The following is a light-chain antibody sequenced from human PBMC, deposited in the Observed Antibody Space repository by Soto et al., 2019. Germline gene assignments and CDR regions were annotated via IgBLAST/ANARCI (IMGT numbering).Light chain of an antibody. J-gene: IGKJ4*01. CDR1: QSINSW. CDR2: RAS. Sequence: DIQMTQSPSTLSASVGDRVTITSRASQSINSWLAWYQLKPGKAPKLLIYRASTLQSGVPSRFGGSGSGTEFTLTISSLQPDDFAAYYCQQYNSYPLTFGGGTKVEIK. CDR3: QQYNSYPLT. V-gene: IGKV1-5*03.